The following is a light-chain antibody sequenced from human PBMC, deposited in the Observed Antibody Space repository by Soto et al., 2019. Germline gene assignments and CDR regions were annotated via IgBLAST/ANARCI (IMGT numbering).Light chain of an antibody. V-gene: IGKV1-39*01. CDR2: GAS. CDR3: QQYNTYYT. J-gene: IGKJ2*01. Sequence: DIQMTQSPSSLSASVGDRVTITCRTSQAINNYLNWYRQKPGKVPEVLIYGASSLQDGVSSRFTGSASRTYFTLTISSLQPEDFATYYCQQYNTYYTFGQGTKLEIK. CDR1: QAINNY.